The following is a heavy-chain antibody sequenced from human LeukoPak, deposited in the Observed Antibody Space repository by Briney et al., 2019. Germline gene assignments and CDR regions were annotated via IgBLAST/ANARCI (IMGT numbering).Heavy chain of an antibody. D-gene: IGHD2-2*01. V-gene: IGHV4-34*01. CDR1: GGSFSGYY. J-gene: IGHJ4*02. CDR3: ARGEDIVVVPAATESRTFDY. CDR2: INHSGST. Sequence: PSETLSLTWAVYGGSFSGYYWSWIRQPPGKGLEWIGEINHSGSTNYNPSLKSRVTISVDTSKNQFSLKLSSVTAADTAVYYCARGEDIVVVPAATESRTFDYWGQGTLVTVSS.